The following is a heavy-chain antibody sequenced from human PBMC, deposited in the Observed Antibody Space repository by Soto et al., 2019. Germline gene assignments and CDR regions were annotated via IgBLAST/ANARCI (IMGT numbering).Heavy chain of an antibody. CDR2: INHSGST. CDR1: GGSFSGYY. J-gene: IGHJ4*02. V-gene: IGHV4-34*01. CDR3: ARGGTYYDILTGYYRGGAFFDY. Sequence: QVQLQQWGAGLLKPSETLSLTCAVYGGSFSGYYWSWIRQHPGKGLEWIGEINHSGSTNYNPSLKSRVTISVDTSKNQFSLKLSSVTAADTAVYYCARGGTYYDILTGYYRGGAFFDYWGQGTLVTVSS. D-gene: IGHD3-9*01.